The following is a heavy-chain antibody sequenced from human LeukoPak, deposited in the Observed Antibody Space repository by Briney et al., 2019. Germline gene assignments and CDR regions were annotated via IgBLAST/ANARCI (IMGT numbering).Heavy chain of an antibody. CDR2: IYYSGST. CDR3: AREDTIFGVDF. J-gene: IGHJ4*02. Sequence: SETLSLTCTVSGGSISSYYWSWLRQPPGKGLEWIGYIYYSGSTNYNPSLKSRVTISVDTSKNQFSLKLSSVTAADTAVYYCAREDTIFGVDFWGQGTLVTVSS. V-gene: IGHV4-59*01. D-gene: IGHD3-3*01. CDR1: GGSISSYY.